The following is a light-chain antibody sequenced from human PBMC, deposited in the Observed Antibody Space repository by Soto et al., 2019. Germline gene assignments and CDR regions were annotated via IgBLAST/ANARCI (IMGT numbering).Light chain of an antibody. Sequence: QSALTQPPSVSGAPGRTVTISCTGSDSNIGAGFNVHWYQHLPGSAPKLIIYSDNRRPSGVPDRFSGSQSGTSASLAISGLQAEDEGDYYCQSYDSDLTDSYVFGTGTKVTVL. CDR3: QSYDSDLTDSYV. CDR1: DSNIGAGFN. J-gene: IGLJ1*01. CDR2: SDN. V-gene: IGLV1-40*01.